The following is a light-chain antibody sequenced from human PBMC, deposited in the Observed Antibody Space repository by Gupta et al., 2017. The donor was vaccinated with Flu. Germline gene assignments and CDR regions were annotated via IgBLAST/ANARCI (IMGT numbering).Light chain of an antibody. J-gene: IGKJ1*01. CDR3: QQMTRTPWT. CDR2: AAS. CDR1: QKISSY. Sequence: SLYASGGDRGTSTGRASQKISSYLNWYRQKPGEAPKVLIYAASRGKTGVPSRFSGSGAGTDFTLTISRLEPEDFATYYCQQMTRTPWTFGQGTKVEIK. V-gene: IGKV1-39*01.